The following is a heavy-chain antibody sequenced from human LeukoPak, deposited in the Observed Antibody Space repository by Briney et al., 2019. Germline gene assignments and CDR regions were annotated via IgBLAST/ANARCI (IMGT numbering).Heavy chain of an antibody. D-gene: IGHD1-14*01. CDR1: GFTFDDYA. CDR2: ISWNKGII. Sequence: GRSLRLFCAASGFTFDDYAMHWARQAPGKGLEWVSGISWNKGIIGYADSVKGRFTISRDNAKNYLYLQVNSLRAEDTALYYCAKAPEPAAAFCYFDYWGQGTLVTVSS. J-gene: IGHJ4*02. V-gene: IGHV3-9*01. CDR3: AKAPEPAAAFCYFDY.